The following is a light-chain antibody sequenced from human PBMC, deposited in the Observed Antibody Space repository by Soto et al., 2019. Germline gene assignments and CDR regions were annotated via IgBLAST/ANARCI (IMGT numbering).Light chain of an antibody. CDR3: QQYGSSPRT. V-gene: IGKV3-20*01. J-gene: IGKJ1*01. Sequence: EIVLTQSPGTLSLSPGERATLSCRSSQSVSSSYLAWYQHKPGQAPRLLIYDSSIRATGIPVRFSGSGSGTDFSLTISRLEAEDFAVYYCQQYGSSPRTFGQGTKVDIK. CDR1: QSVSSSY. CDR2: DSS.